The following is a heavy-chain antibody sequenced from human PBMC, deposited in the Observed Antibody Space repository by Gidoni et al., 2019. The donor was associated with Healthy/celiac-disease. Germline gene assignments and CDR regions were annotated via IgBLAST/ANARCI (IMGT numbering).Heavy chain of an antibody. CDR3: ARVFGEHYYDSSGYFDY. V-gene: IGHV4-30-4*01. D-gene: IGHD3-22*01. CDR1: GGSISSGDYY. Sequence: QVQLQESGPGLVKPSQTLSLTCTVSGGSISSGDYYWSWIRQPPGKGLEWIGYIYYSGSTYYNPSLKSRVTISVDTSKNQFSLKLSSVTAADTAVYYCARVFGEHYYDSSGYFDYWGQGTLVTVSS. J-gene: IGHJ4*02. CDR2: IYYSGST.